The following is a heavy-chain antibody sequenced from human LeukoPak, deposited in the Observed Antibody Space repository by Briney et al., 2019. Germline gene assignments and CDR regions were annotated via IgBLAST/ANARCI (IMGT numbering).Heavy chain of an antibody. D-gene: IGHD4-17*01. V-gene: IGHV3-30*04. Sequence: GRSLRLSCAASGFTFSSYDMHWVRQAPGKGLEWVAVIAYDGRNKYYADSVKGRFTISRDNSKNTLYLQMNSLRAEDTAVYYCARDYYGDWDYRYYGMDVWGQGTTVTVSS. CDR1: GFTFSSYD. CDR3: ARDYYGDWDYRYYGMDV. J-gene: IGHJ6*02. CDR2: IAYDGRNK.